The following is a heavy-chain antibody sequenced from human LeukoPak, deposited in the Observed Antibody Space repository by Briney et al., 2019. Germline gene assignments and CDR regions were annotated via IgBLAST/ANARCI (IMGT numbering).Heavy chain of an antibody. Sequence: ASVKVSCKASGGTFSSYTISWVRQAPGQGLEWMGGIIPIFGTANYAQKFQGRVTINADESTSTAYMELSSLRSEDTAVYYCARERRYCSSTSCRRNMDVWGKGTTVTVSS. D-gene: IGHD2-2*01. CDR2: IIPIFGTA. CDR3: ARERRYCSSTSCRRNMDV. CDR1: GGTFSSYT. J-gene: IGHJ6*03. V-gene: IGHV1-69*13.